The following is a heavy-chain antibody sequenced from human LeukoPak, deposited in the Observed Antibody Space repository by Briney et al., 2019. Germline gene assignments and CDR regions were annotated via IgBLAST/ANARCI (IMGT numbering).Heavy chain of an antibody. J-gene: IGHJ6*04. CDR2: IYYSGST. CDR3: AALAGYADV. CDR1: GGSISSYY. D-gene: IGHD2-8*01. V-gene: IGHV4-59*12. Sequence: SETLSLTCTVSGGSISSYYWSWIRQPPGKGLEWIGYIYYSGSTYYNPSLKSRVTISVDTSKNQFSLKLSSVTAADTAVYYCAALAGYADVWGKGTTVTVSS.